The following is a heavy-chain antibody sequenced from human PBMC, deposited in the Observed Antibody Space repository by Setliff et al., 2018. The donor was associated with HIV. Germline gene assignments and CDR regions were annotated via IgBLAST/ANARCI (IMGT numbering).Heavy chain of an antibody. CDR1: DSGTYY. D-gene: IGHD3-3*01. CDR3: ATHVLQFLEWLSHFDY. V-gene: IGHV4-61*01. J-gene: IGHJ4*02. CDR2: IYYSGST. Sequence: ETLSLTCTVSDSGTYYWSWIRQPPGKGLEWIGYIYYSGSTNYNPSLKSRVTISVDTSKNQFSLKLSSVTAADTAVYYCATHVLQFLEWLSHFDYWGQGTLVTVSS.